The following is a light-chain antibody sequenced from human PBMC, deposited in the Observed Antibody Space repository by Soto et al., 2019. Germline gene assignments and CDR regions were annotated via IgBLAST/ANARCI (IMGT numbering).Light chain of an antibody. V-gene: IGKV3-15*01. J-gene: IGKJ5*01. CDR3: QQYDNWPIT. CDR2: GAS. CDR1: QSININ. Sequence: EIGMTQSPATLSVSPGETVTLSCRASQSININLAWYQQKPGQAPRLLIYGASTRATGLPARFSGSGSGTEFTLIISSLQSEDSEVYYCQQYDNWPITLGQGTRLEIK.